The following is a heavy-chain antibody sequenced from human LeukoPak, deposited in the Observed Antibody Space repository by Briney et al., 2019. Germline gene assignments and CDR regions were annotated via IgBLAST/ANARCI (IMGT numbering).Heavy chain of an antibody. CDR3: ASSLIADNWFDP. J-gene: IGHJ5*02. V-gene: IGHV4-59*01. Sequence: SETLSLTCTVSGGSISSYYWSWIRQPPGKGLEWIGFIFYSGTTNYNPSLKSRVTISVDTSKNQFSLKLSSVTAADTAVYYCASSLIADNWFDPWGQGTLVTVSS. CDR1: GGSISSYY. D-gene: IGHD3-22*01. CDR2: IFYSGTT.